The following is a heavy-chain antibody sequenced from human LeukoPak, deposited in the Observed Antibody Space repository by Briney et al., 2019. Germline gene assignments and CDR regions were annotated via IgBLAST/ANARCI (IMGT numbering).Heavy chain of an antibody. D-gene: IGHD6-19*01. CDR1: GYTFTGYY. Sequence: ASVKVSCKASGYTFTGYYMHWVRQAPGQGLEWMGWINPNSGGTNYAQKFQGRVTMTRDTSISTAYMELSRLRSDDTAVYYCAREASGWYPQADYWGQGTLVTASS. V-gene: IGHV1-2*02. CDR3: AREASGWYPQADY. CDR2: INPNSGGT. J-gene: IGHJ4*02.